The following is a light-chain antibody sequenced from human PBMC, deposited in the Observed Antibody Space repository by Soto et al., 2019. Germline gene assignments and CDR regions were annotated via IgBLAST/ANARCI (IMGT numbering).Light chain of an antibody. CDR2: GAS. J-gene: IGKJ1*01. CDR1: QSDSSN. V-gene: IGKV3-15*01. Sequence: EILMTQSPATLSVSPGERATLSCRASQSDSSNLAWYQQKPGQAPRLLIYGASTRATGIPARFSGSGSGTEFTLTISSLQSEDFAVYYCQQYSNWWTFGQGTKVETK. CDR3: QQYSNWWT.